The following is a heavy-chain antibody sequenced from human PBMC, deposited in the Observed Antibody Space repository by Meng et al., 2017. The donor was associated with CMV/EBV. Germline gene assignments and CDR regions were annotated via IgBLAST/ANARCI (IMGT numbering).Heavy chain of an antibody. CDR1: GGSFSGYY. V-gene: IGHV4-34*01. CDR2: INHSGST. J-gene: IGHJ4*02. Sequence: EQLQQWGAGLLKPSETLSLTCAVYGGSFSGYYWSWIRQPPGKGLEWIGEINHSGSTNYNPSLKSRVTISVDTSKNQFSLKLSSVTAADTAVYYCARGGIAAAGPFDYWGQGTLVTVSS. D-gene: IGHD6-13*01. CDR3: ARGGIAAAGPFDY.